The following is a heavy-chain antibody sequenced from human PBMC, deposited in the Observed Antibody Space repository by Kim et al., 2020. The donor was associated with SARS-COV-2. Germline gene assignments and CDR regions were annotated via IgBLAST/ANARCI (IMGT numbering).Heavy chain of an antibody. Sequence: ASVKVSCKASGYTFTSYGISWVRQAPGQGLEWMGWISAYNGNTNYAQKLQGRVTMTTDTSTSTAYMELRSLRSDDTAVYYCARARDNWNQIGGMDVWGQGTTVTVSS. CDR1: GYTFTSYG. J-gene: IGHJ6*02. CDR3: ARARDNWNQIGGMDV. CDR2: ISAYNGNT. V-gene: IGHV1-18*01. D-gene: IGHD1-20*01.